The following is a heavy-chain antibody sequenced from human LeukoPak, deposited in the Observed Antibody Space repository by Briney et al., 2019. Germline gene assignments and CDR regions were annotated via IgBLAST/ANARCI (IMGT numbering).Heavy chain of an antibody. D-gene: IGHD5-24*01. CDR2: INHSGST. CDR3: ARRRDGYNWDY. J-gene: IGHJ4*02. Sequence: SETLSLTCAVSGGSFSGYYWSWIRQPPGKGLEWIGEINHSGSTNYNPSLKSRVTISVDTSKNQFSLKLSSVTAADTAVYYCARRRDGYNWDYWGQGTLVTVSS. V-gene: IGHV4-34*01. CDR1: GGSFSGYY.